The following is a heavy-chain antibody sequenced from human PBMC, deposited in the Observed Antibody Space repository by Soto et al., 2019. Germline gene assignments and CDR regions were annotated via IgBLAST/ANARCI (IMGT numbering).Heavy chain of an antibody. CDR3: AREGGYSYGGGMDV. V-gene: IGHV4-61*01. CDR1: GGSVSSGSYY. J-gene: IGHJ6*02. Sequence: KPSETLSLTXTVSGGSVSSGSYYWSWIRQPPGKGLEWIGYIYYSGSTNYNPSLKSRVTISVDTSKNQFSLKLSSVTAADTAVYYCAREGGYSYGGGMDVWGQGTTVTVSS. CDR2: IYYSGST. D-gene: IGHD5-18*01.